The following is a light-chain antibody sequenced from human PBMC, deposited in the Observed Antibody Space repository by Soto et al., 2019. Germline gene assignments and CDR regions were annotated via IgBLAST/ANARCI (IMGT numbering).Light chain of an antibody. Sequence: ELTQPPSVSVSPGQTARITCSGDALPKQYAYWYQQKPGQAPVLVIYKDSERPSGIPERFSGSSSGTTVTLTISGVQAEDEADYYCQSADSSGTYYVFGTGTKVTV. V-gene: IGLV3-25*02. CDR2: KDS. J-gene: IGLJ1*01. CDR3: QSADSSGTYYV. CDR1: ALPKQY.